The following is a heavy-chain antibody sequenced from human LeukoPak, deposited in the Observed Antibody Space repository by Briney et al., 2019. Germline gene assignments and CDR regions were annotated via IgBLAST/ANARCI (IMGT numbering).Heavy chain of an antibody. J-gene: IGHJ3*02. CDR2: ISWNSGSI. CDR1: GFTFDDYA. CDR3: ARDLSAAFDI. V-gene: IGHV3-9*01. Sequence: GGSLRLSCAASGFTFDDYAMHWVRQAPGKGLEWVSGISWNSGSIGYADSVKGRFTISRDNAKNSLYLQMNSLRAEDTAVYYCARDLSAAFDIWGQGTMVTVSS.